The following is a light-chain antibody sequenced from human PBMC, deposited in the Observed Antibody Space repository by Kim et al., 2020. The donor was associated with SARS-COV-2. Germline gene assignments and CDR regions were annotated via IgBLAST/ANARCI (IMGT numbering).Light chain of an antibody. CDR3: QHSATSSRT. Sequence: EIVLTQSPGTLSLSPGERATLSCRASQSVSTTNLAWYQQKPGQAPRLLISGASSRATGIPDRFMCTGSGTDFTLTISRLEPEDFVMYYCQHSATSSRTFGQGTKVDIK. CDR2: GAS. J-gene: IGKJ1*01. V-gene: IGKV3-20*01. CDR1: QSVSTTN.